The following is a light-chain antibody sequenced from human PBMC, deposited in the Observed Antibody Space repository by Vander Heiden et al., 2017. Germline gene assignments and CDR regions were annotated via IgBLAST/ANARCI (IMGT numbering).Light chain of an antibody. J-gene: IGKJ1*01. Sequence: EIVLTQSPATLSLSPGERATLSCRASQSVSSYLAWYQQKPGQAPRLLIYDASNRANGIPDRFSGSGSGTDFTLTSSSLEPEDFAVYYWQQRSNLQTFGQGTKVEIK. CDR2: DAS. CDR1: QSVSSY. V-gene: IGKV3-11*01. CDR3: QQRSNLQT.